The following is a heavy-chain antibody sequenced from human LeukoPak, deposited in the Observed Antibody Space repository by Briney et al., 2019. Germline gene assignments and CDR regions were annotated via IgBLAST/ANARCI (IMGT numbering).Heavy chain of an antibody. V-gene: IGHV1-69*05. CDR1: GGTFSNYA. CDR3: ARGAQLRYFDWLLFG. J-gene: IGHJ4*02. CDR2: IIPIFGTA. D-gene: IGHD3-9*01. Sequence: GSSVKVSCKASGGTFSNYAISWVRQAPGQGLEWMGGIIPIFGTANYAQKFQGRVTITTDESTSTAYMELSSLRSEDTAVYYCARGAQLRYFDWLLFGWGQGTLVTVSS.